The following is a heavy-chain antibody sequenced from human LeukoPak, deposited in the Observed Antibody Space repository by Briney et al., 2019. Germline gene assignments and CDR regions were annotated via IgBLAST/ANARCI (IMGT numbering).Heavy chain of an antibody. CDR3: AKDLEHYYGSVIYPGYYYYYYIDV. J-gene: IGHJ6*03. Sequence: GGSLRLSCAASGFTFSSYCMHWVRQAPGKGLEWVAFIRYDGSNKYYADSVKGRLTISRDNSKNTLYLQMNSLRAEDTAVYYCAKDLEHYYGSVIYPGYYYYYYIDVWGKGTTVTVSS. V-gene: IGHV3-30*02. CDR1: GFTFSSYC. CDR2: IRYDGSNK. D-gene: IGHD3-10*01.